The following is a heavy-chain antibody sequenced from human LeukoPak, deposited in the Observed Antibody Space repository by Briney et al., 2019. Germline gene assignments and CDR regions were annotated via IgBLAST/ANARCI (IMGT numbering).Heavy chain of an antibody. CDR3: AKVTYDILTGSGGDFDY. CDR2: ISGSGGST. J-gene: IGHJ4*02. D-gene: IGHD3-9*01. Sequence: GGSLRLSCAASGFSLTNFAMSWVRQAPGKGLEWVSAISGSGGSTYYADSVKGRFTISRDNSKNTLYLQMNSLRAEDTAVYYCAKVTYDILTGSGGDFDYWGQGTLVTVSS. CDR1: GFSLTNFA. V-gene: IGHV3-23*01.